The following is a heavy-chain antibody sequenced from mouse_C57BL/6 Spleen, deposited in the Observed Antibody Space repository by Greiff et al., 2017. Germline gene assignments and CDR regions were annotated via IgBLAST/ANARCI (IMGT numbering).Heavy chain of an antibody. D-gene: IGHD2-4*01. V-gene: IGHV1-64*01. CDR1: GYTFTSYW. J-gene: IGHJ2*01. CDR3: ARMGGLRGDYYFDY. CDR2: IHPNSGST. Sequence: QVQLQQPGAELVKPGASVKLSCKASGYTFTSYWMHWVKQRPGQGLEWIGMIHPNSGSTNYNEKFKSKATLTVDKSSSTAYMQLSSLTSEDSAVYYCARMGGLRGDYYFDYWGQGTTLTVSS.